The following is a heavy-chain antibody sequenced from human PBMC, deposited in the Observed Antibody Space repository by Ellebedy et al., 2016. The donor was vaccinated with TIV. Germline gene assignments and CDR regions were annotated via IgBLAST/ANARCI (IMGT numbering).Heavy chain of an antibody. Sequence: MPSETLSLTCTVSGGSIRNNYWSWIRQPPGKGLEWIGYIYYSGRTDYNPSLKSRVTISVDTSKNQFSLTLNSVTAADTAMYYCARVISGRSSVFDSWGQGTLVTVSS. CDR3: ARVISGRSSVFDS. V-gene: IGHV4-59*01. CDR1: GGSIRNNY. J-gene: IGHJ4*02. CDR2: IYYSGRT. D-gene: IGHD1-26*01.